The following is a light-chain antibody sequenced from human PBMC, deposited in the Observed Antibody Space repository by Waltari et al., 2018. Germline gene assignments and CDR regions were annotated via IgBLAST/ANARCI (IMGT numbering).Light chain of an antibody. V-gene: IGLV2-11*01. CDR1: NSDIGAYNF. CDR2: DVT. Sequence: QSALTQPRSVSGSPGQSVTISCTGSNSDIGAYNFVSWYQQHPGKAPQLIIYDVTKRPSGVPGRFSASKSGNTASLIISGLQAEDEAGYHCCSYAGRNTLVFGGGTKLAVL. J-gene: IGLJ3*02. CDR3: CSYAGRNTLV.